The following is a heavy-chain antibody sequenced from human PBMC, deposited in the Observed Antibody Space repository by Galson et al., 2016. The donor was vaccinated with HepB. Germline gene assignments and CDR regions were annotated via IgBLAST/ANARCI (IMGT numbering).Heavy chain of an antibody. CDR2: ISAASNT. CDR1: GFTFSSYA. J-gene: IGHJ4*02. D-gene: IGHD3-10*01. V-gene: IGHV3-23*01. Sequence: SLRLSCAASGFTFSSYAMSWVRQAPGKGLEWVSVISAASNTYYTDSVKGRFTISRDNSKTTLYLEMNSLRVGDTAVYFCANYLGYGSGRPGYFLSWCQGTLFTVSP. CDR3: ANYLGYGSGRPGYFLS.